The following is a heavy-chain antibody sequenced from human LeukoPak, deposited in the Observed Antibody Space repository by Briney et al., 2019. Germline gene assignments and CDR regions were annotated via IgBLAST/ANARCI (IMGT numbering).Heavy chain of an antibody. CDR3: ASAMWGSQCTCPDY. CDR2: ISGSGGST. Sequence: GGSLRLSCAASGFTFSSYAMSWVRQAPGKGLEWVSAISGSGGSTYYADSVKGRFTISRDNSKNMLYLQMNSLKTEDTAVYFCASAMWGSQCTCPDYWGQGTLVTVSS. CDR1: GFTFSSYA. V-gene: IGHV3-23*01. J-gene: IGHJ4*02. D-gene: IGHD3-16*01.